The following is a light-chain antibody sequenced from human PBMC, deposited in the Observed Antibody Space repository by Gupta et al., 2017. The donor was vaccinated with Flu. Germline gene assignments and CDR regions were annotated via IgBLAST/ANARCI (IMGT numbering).Light chain of an antibody. Sequence: DIQVTQSPSTLSASVGDTVTITCRASQSISSGLAWYQQKPGKAPQRLIYNASTLESGVPSRFSGSGSGTEFTLTISSLQPDDFATYYCQQYNTYPYTFGQGTQLEIK. CDR2: NAS. J-gene: IGKJ2*01. CDR3: QQYNTYPYT. CDR1: QSISSG. V-gene: IGKV1-5*03.